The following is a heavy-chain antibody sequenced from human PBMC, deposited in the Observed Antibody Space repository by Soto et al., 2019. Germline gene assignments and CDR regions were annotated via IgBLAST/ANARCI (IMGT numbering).Heavy chain of an antibody. D-gene: IGHD2-21*02. V-gene: IGHV4-30-4*01. CDR1: GASIRSTDYY. J-gene: IGHJ5*02. Sequence: LSLTCTVSGASIRSTDYYWSWIRQAPGKGLEWIGYVYYTGSTYYNPSLMSRLTISVDTSKNQFSLKLTSVTAAETAVYYCVRTAREGAVAPHWFDHWGQGTQVTVSS. CDR2: VYYTGST. CDR3: VRTAREGAVAPHWFDH.